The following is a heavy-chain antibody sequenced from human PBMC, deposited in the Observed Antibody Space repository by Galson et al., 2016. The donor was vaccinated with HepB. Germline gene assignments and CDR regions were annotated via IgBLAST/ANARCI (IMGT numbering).Heavy chain of an antibody. J-gene: IGHJ4*02. V-gene: IGHV4-39*01. CDR1: GGSIAAGIYY. Sequence: SETLSLTCSVSGGSIAAGIYYWGWIRQPPGKGLESIGSIYYSGSTTYNPSLKSRVTISVDTSKNEFSLQLSSVTAADTATYYCARLNRAVGFWRYDYWGQGKLVTVSS. CDR2: IYYSGST. D-gene: IGHD3-3*01. CDR3: ARLNRAVGFWRYDY.